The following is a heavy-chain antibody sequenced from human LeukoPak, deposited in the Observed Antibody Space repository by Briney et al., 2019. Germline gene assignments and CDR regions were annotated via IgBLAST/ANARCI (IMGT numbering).Heavy chain of an antibody. D-gene: IGHD6-19*01. CDR2: INHGGST. Sequence: SETLSLTCAVYGGSFSGYYWSWIRQPPGKGLEWIGEINHGGSTNYNPSLKSRVTISVDTSKNQFSLKLSSVTAADTAVYYCAGASSHIGVACTGIFYYYGKDVWGQGAKVTV. CDR3: AGASSHIGVACTGIFYYYGKDV. J-gene: IGHJ6*02. CDR1: GGSFSGYY. V-gene: IGHV4-34*01.